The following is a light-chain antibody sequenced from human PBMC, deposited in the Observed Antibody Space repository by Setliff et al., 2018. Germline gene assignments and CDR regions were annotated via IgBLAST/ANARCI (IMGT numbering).Light chain of an antibody. J-gene: IGLJ1*01. CDR3: SSYTSSSTPYV. V-gene: IGLV2-14*03. CDR1: SSDVGGYNY. Sequence: QSVLTQPASVSGSPGQSITISCTGTSSDVGGYNYVSWYQQHPGKAPKLMIYDVSNRPSGVSNRFSGSKSGNTASLTISGLQAEDEADYYCSSYTSSSTPYVFGTGTMVTV. CDR2: DVS.